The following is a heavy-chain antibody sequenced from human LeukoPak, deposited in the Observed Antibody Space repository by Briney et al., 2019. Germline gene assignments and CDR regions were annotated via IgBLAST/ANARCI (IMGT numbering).Heavy chain of an antibody. J-gene: IGHJ4*02. Sequence: PGGSLRLSCAVSGFTFSPYSMNWVRQPPGKGLEWIGEINHSGSTNYNPSLKSRVTISVDTSKNQFSLKLSSVTAADTAVYYCARERYSSGWYSGSMWGQGTLVTVSS. CDR2: INHSGST. CDR3: ARERYSSGWYSGSM. D-gene: IGHD6-19*01. V-gene: IGHV4-34*01. CDR1: GFTFSPYS.